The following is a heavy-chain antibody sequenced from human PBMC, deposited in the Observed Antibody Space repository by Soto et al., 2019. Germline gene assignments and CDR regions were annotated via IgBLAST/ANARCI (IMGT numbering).Heavy chain of an antibody. CDR3: ARPFAAQTVAGFDS. Sequence: QLQLQESGPGLVKPSETLTLTCTVSGGSLSSGSYYWGWIRQPPGKGLEWIGSIPYSGNTYYNPSLTTRVTVSVDASKNEFSLKLSSVTAADTAVYDCARPFAAQTVAGFDSWGQGTLVTVSS. CDR1: GGSLSSGSYY. J-gene: IGHJ4*02. D-gene: IGHD6-19*01. CDR2: IPYSGNT. V-gene: IGHV4-39*01.